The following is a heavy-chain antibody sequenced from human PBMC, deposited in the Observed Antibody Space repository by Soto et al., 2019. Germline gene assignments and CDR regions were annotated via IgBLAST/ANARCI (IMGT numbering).Heavy chain of an antibody. J-gene: IGHJ6*02. CDR3: ARFSGSYYYAMDV. D-gene: IGHD6-19*01. V-gene: IGHV4-59*05. CDR2: IFYSGST. CDR1: GGSISSYY. Sequence: SETLSLTCTVSGGSISSYYWSWIRQPPGKGLEWIGSIFYSGSTYYNPSLKSRVTISVDTSKNQFSLKLSSVTAADTAVYYCARFSGSYYYAMDVWGQGSTVTVSS.